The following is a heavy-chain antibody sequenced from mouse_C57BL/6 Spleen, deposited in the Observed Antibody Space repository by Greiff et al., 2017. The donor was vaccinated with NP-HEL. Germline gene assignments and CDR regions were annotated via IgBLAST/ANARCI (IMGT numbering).Heavy chain of an antibody. Sequence: DVHQVESGGGLVKPGGSLKLSCAASGFTFSSYAMSWVRQTPEKRLEWVATISDGGSYTYYPDNVKGRFTISRDNAKNNLYLQMSHLKSEDTAMYYCARERLYYSNYGGYAMDYWGQGTSVTVSS. J-gene: IGHJ4*01. CDR2: ISDGGSYT. V-gene: IGHV5-4*01. CDR1: GFTFSSYA. CDR3: ARERLYYSNYGGYAMDY. D-gene: IGHD2-5*01.